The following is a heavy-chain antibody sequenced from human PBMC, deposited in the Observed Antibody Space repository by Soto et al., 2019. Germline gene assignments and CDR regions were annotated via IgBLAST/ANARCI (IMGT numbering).Heavy chain of an antibody. V-gene: IGHV3-7*05. D-gene: IGHD4-4*01. CDR3: AKVQTTGYEFDY. CDR1: GFTFSSYW. J-gene: IGHJ4*02. CDR2: IKQDGSEK. Sequence: GGSLRLSCAASGFTFSSYWMSWVRQAPGKGLEWVANIKQDGSEKYYVDSVKGRFTISRDNAKNTLYLQMNSLRAEDTAVYYCAKVQTTGYEFDYWGQGTLVTVSS.